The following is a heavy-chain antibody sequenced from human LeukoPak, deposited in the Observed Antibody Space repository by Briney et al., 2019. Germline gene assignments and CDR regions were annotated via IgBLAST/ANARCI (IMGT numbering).Heavy chain of an antibody. V-gene: IGHV3-53*01. CDR1: GFTVSSNY. D-gene: IGHD1-26*01. J-gene: IGHJ4*02. Sequence: GGSLRLSCAASGFTVSSNYMSWVRQAPGKGLEWVSIIYSGGSTYYADSVKSRFTISRDNSKNTLYLQMNSLRAEDTAVYYCARTIVGATTTAYYFDYWGQGTLVTVSS. CDR2: IYSGGST. CDR3: ARTIVGATTTAYYFDY.